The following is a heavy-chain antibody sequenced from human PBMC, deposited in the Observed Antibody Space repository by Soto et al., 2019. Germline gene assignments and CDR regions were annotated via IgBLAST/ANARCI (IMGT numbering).Heavy chain of an antibody. CDR2: IYWDDDK. CDR3: AHSKLLTLRTVVVPAVLKASSHLGFDP. J-gene: IGHJ5*02. Sequence: SGPTLVKPTQTLTLTCTFSGFSLSTSGVGVGWIRQPPGKALEWLALIYWDDDKRYSPSLKSRLTITKDTSKNQVVLTMTNMDPVDTATYYCAHSKLLTLRTVVVPAVLKASSHLGFDPWGQGTLVTVSS. D-gene: IGHD2-2*01. CDR1: GFSLSTSGVG. V-gene: IGHV2-5*02.